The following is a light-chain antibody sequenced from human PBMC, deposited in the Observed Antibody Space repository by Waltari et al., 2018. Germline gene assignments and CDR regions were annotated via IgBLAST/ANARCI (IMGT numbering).Light chain of an antibody. J-gene: IGLJ1*01. CDR1: SSNIGAGSD. CDR2: DNV. V-gene: IGLV1-40*01. CDR3: QSYDSLSDSYV. Sequence: QSVLTQPPSVSGAPGQRVTISCTGSSSNIGAGSDVHWYQHLPRTAPKLLIYDNVNRPSGVADRFSASKSGTSASLAITGLQAEDEADYYCQSYDSLSDSYVFGTGTKVTVL.